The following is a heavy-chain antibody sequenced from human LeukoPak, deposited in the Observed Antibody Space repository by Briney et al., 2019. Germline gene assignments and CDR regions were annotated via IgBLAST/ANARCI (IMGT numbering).Heavy chain of an antibody. V-gene: IGHV3-53*04. CDR2: IYTGGTT. CDR3: ARGGFYTDWFDP. D-gene: IGHD3-16*01. Sequence: GGSLRLSCAASGFTLSSYWMHWVRQAPGKGLVWVSVIYTGGTTYYADSVKGRFTMSRHNSKNTLFLQMDSLRAEDTAVYYCARGGFYTDWFDPWGQGTLVTVSS. CDR1: GFTLSSYW. J-gene: IGHJ5*02.